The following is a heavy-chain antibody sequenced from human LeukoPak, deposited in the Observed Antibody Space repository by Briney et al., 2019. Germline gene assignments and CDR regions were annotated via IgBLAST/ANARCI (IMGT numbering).Heavy chain of an antibody. CDR1: GVSFSGYY. CDR2: INHSGST. CDR3: AREKAVAGTTTFDY. D-gene: IGHD6-19*01. V-gene: IGHV4-34*01. Sequence: SETLSLTCAVYGVSFSGYYWSWIRQPPGKGLEWIGEINHSGSTKYNPSLKSRVTISVDRSKNQFSLNLSSVTAADTAVYYCAREKAVAGTTTFDYWGQGTLVTVSS. J-gene: IGHJ4*02.